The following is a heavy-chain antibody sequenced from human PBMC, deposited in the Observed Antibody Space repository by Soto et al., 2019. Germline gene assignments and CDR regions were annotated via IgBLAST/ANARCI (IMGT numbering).Heavy chain of an antibody. D-gene: IGHD3-10*01. CDR1: GGSISSYY. CDR2: IYYSGST. CDR3: ARAPRGNYGYPSYFDY. J-gene: IGHJ4*02. V-gene: IGHV4-59*01. Sequence: SETTSLTCTVSGGSISSYYWSWIRQPPGKGLEWIGYIYYSGSTNYNPSLKSRVTISVDTSKNQFSLKLSSVTAADTAVYYCARAPRGNYGYPSYFDYWGQGTLVTVSS.